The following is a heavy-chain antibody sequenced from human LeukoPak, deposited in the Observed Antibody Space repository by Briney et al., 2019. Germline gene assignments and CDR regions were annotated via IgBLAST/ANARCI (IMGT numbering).Heavy chain of an antibody. CDR1: GFTFSSHS. D-gene: IGHD3-22*01. V-gene: IGHV3-48*01. Sequence: GGSLRLSCAASGFTFSSHSMNWVRQAPGKGLEWVSYISSSSSTIYYADSVRGRFTISRDNAKNSLYLQMNSLRAEDTAVYYCARGAYYYEDWGQGTLVTVSS. CDR3: ARGAYYYED. J-gene: IGHJ4*02. CDR2: ISSSSSTI.